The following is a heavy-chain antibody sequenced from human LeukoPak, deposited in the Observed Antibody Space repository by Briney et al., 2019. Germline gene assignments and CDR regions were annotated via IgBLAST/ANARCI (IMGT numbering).Heavy chain of an antibody. V-gene: IGHV1-2*04. CDR3: ARLRADHFDY. Sequence: ASVKVTCKASGYTFTGYYMHWVRQAPGQGLEWMGWINPNSGGTNYAQKFQGWVTMTRDTSLSTAYMELSRLRSDDTAVYYCARLRADHFDYWGQGTLVTVSS. J-gene: IGHJ4*02. D-gene: IGHD5-12*01. CDR1: GYTFTGYY. CDR2: INPNSGGT.